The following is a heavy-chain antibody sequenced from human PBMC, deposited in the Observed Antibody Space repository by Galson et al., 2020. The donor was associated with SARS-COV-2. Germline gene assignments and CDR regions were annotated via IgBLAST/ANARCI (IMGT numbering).Heavy chain of an antibody. CDR2: ISSSSSYI. Sequence: GESLKISCAASGFSFRTYAIHWVRQAPGKGLEWVSSISSSSSYIYYADSVKGRFTISRDNAKNSLYLQMNSLRAEDTAVYYCAGAQWFGEYPDAFDIWGQGTMVTVSS. CDR1: GFSFRTYA. J-gene: IGHJ3*02. CDR3: AGAQWFGEYPDAFDI. D-gene: IGHD3-10*01. V-gene: IGHV3-21*01.